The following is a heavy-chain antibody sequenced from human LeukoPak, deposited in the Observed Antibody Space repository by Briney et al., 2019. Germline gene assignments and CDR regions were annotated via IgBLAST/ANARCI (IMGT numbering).Heavy chain of an antibody. V-gene: IGHV3-21*01. J-gene: IGHJ4*02. D-gene: IGHD6-19*01. CDR2: ISSSSSYI. CDR1: GFTFSSYS. Sequence: GGSLRLSCAASGFTFSSYSMNWVRQAPGKGLEWVSSISSSSSYIYYADSVKGRFTISRDNAKNSLYLQMNSLRAEDTAVYYCVREELVAVAGTFYWGQGTLVTVSS. CDR3: VREELVAVAGTFY.